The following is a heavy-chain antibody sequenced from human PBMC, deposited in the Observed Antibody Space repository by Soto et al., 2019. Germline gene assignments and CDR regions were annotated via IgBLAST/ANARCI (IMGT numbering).Heavy chain of an antibody. CDR1: GFTFSSYW. J-gene: IGHJ4*02. Sequence: GGSLRLSCAASGFTFSSYWMSWVRQAPGKGLEWVATISGSDGKTYYADSVKGRFSISRDTSRNTLYLQMNSLRADDTAIYYCAKWSYLDYWGQGTRVTVSS. V-gene: IGHV3-23*01. D-gene: IGHD3-3*01. CDR2: ISGSDGKT. CDR3: AKWSYLDY.